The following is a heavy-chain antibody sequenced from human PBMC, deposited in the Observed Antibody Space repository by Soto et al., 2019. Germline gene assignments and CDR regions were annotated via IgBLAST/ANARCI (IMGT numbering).Heavy chain of an antibody. CDR1: GFTFSSYG. J-gene: IGHJ6*03. Sequence: QVQLVESGGGVVQPGRSLRLSCAASGFTFSSYGMHWVRQAPGKGLEWVAVIWYDGSNKYYADSVKGRFTISRDNSKNTLYLQMNSLRAEDTAVYYCARDRLDVDYDYYSYYMDVWGKGTTVTVSS. CDR2: IWYDGSNK. V-gene: IGHV3-33*01. D-gene: IGHD4-17*01. CDR3: ARDRLDVDYDYYSYYMDV.